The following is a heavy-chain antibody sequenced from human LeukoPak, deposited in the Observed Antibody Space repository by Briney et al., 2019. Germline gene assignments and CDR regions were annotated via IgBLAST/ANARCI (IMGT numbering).Heavy chain of an antibody. V-gene: IGHV4-4*08. CDR3: ATHKPADFSNPVGYMDV. D-gene: IGHD4-11*01. Sequence: PSETLSLTCSVSGDSMSSYYWSWIRQPPGKGLEWIGFIHISGTTNCNPSLKSRLTISLDTSKNQFSLQLSSVTAADTAMYYCATHKPADFSNPVGYMDVWGSGTSVTVFS. CDR1: GDSMSSYY. J-gene: IGHJ6*03. CDR2: IHISGTT.